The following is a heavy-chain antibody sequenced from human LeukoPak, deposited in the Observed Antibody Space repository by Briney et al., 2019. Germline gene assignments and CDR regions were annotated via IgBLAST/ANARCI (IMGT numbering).Heavy chain of an antibody. J-gene: IGHJ3*02. V-gene: IGHV3-23*01. CDR3: AKIQGWFNAAFHI. CDR1: GFTFSSYG. D-gene: IGHD6-19*01. CDR2: ISGSGGST. Sequence: GGTLRLSCAASGFTFSSYGMSWVRQAPGKGLEWVSGISGSGGSTYYADSVKGRFTISRDISKNTLFLQMNSLRAEDTAVYYCAKIQGWFNAAFHIGGQGTMVTVSS.